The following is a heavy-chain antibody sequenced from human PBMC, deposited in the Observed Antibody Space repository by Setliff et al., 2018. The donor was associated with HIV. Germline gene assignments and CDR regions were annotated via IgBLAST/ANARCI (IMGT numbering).Heavy chain of an antibody. CDR3: AKRRGSGTLYDAFDP. Sequence: PSETLSLTCTVSGGSISSSSYYWGWIRQPPGKGLEWIGSIYYSGSTYYNPSLKSRVTISVDTSKNQFSLKLSSVTAADTAVYFCAKRRGSGTLYDAFDPWGQGILVTVSS. D-gene: IGHD3-10*01. CDR1: GGSISSSSYY. J-gene: IGHJ5*02. V-gene: IGHV4-39*01. CDR2: IYYSGST.